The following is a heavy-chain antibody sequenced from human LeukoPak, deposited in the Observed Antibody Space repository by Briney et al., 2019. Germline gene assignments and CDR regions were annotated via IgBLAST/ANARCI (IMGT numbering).Heavy chain of an antibody. Sequence: SETLSLTCAVYGGSFSGYFWTWIRQTTGKGLEWIGEIHHSGSPRYNPSLKSRVTITVDTSRNQFSLKLPSVTAADTAVYFCARADRDHFASAYWGQGTLVTVSS. CDR1: GGSFSGYF. CDR3: ARADRDHFASAY. J-gene: IGHJ4*02. D-gene: IGHD3-10*01. V-gene: IGHV4-34*01. CDR2: IHHSGSP.